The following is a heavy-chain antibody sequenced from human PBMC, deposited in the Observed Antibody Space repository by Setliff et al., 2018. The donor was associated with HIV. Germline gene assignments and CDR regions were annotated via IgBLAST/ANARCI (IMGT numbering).Heavy chain of an antibody. CDR2: FDHEEGKI. V-gene: IGHV1-24*01. CDR1: GDNLTKLS. Sequence: GASVKVSCKVSGDNLTKLSIYWVRQAPGTGLEWMGGFDHEEGKIIYAQKFQGSVSMTEDTATDTAYMDLSRLRPDDTAVYYCAAPSSVYIFGVLAPVSFDYWGQGTLVTVSS. J-gene: IGHJ4*02. CDR3: AAPSSVYIFGVLAPVSFDY. D-gene: IGHD3-3*02.